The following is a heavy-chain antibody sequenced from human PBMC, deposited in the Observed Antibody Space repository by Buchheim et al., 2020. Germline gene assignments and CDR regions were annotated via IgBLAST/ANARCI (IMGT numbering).Heavy chain of an antibody. Sequence: EVQLLESGGGLVQPGGSLRLSCAASGFTFSSYAMSWVRQAPGEGLEWVASISSTSAKIYYADSVKGRFTISRDNATNSLDLQMNSLRVEDTAVYYCARGYCSTTSCYTREESMDVWGKGTT. CDR1: GFTFSSYA. V-gene: IGHV3-21*01. J-gene: IGHJ6*03. D-gene: IGHD2-2*02. CDR2: ISSTSAKI. CDR3: ARGYCSTTSCYTREESMDV.